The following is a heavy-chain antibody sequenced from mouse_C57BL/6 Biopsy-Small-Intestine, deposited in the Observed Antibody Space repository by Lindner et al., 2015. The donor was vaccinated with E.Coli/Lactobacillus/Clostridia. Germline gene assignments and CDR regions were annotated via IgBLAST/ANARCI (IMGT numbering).Heavy chain of an antibody. V-gene: IGHV1-85*01. J-gene: IGHJ3*01. D-gene: IGHD1-3*01. CDR2: ISGYNGST. Sequence: SVKVSCKTSGYTFTTYGISWVRQAPGQGLEWMGWISGYNGSTKYSQKFQGRHTMTTDTSTSTAYMELRSLRSDDTAVYYCARELYDFWSGYGLSYAFDFWGQGTLVTVSS. CDR1: GYTFTTYG. CDR3: ARELYDFWSGYGLSYAFDF.